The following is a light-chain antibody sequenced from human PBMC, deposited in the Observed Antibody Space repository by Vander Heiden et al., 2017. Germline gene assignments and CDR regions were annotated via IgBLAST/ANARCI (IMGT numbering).Light chain of an antibody. V-gene: IGLV2-11*01. CDR3: CSYAGSYNWV. Sequence: QSALTQPRSVSGSPGQSVTISCTGTSSDVGGYNYVSWYQQHPGKAPKLMIYDVSKRPSGVPDRFSGSKSGNTASLTMSGLQAEDEADYYCCSYAGSYNWVFGGGTKLTVL. CDR2: DVS. CDR1: SSDVGGYNY. J-gene: IGLJ2*01.